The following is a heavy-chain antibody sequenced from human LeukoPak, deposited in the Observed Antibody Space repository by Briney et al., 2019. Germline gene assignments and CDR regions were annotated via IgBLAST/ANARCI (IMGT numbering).Heavy chain of an antibody. Sequence: GGSLRLTCAASGFTFSTYAMSWVRQTPERGLEWVSAISDTGGNTFYADSVKGRFTISRDNSKNTLYLQMNSLRAEDTAIYYCAKGRTNDYWGQGTLVTVSS. CDR3: AKGRTNDY. V-gene: IGHV3-23*01. D-gene: IGHD1/OR15-1a*01. CDR2: ISDTGGNT. CDR1: GFTFSTYA. J-gene: IGHJ4*02.